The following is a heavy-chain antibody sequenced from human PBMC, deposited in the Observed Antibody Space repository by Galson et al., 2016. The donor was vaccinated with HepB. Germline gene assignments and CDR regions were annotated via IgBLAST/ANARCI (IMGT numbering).Heavy chain of an antibody. CDR3: ARQIVVVVAATRGVDWFDP. V-gene: IGHV4-4*02. D-gene: IGHD2-15*01. J-gene: IGHJ5*02. CDR1: GGSIGSSYW. CDR2: IYHSGST. Sequence: TLSLTCDVSGGSIGSSYWWSWVRQPPGKGLEWIGEIYHSGSTNYNPSLQSRVTIPVDKSKNQFSLKLNSVTAADTAVYYCARQIVVVVAATRGVDWFDPWGQGTLVTVAS.